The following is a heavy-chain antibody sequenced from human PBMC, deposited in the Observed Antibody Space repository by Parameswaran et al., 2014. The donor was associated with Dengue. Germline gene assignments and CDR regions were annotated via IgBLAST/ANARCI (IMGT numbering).Heavy chain of an antibody. J-gene: IGHJ2*01. CDR3: AREGQEYGDYITDHGYFDL. Sequence: WWRQAPGQGLEWMGIINPSGGSTSYAQKFQGRVTMTRDTSTSTVYMELSSLRSEDTAVYYCAREGQEYGDYITDHGYFDLWGRGTLVTVSS. CDR2: INPSGGST. D-gene: IGHD4-17*01. V-gene: IGHV1-46*01.